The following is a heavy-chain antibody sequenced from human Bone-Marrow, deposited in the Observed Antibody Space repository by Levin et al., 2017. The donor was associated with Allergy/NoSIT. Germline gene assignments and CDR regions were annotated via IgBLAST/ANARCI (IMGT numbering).Heavy chain of an antibody. CDR3: ARCPTGYPNWFDP. CDR1: GSSFTNYW. V-gene: IGHV5-51*01. J-gene: IGHJ5*02. CDR2: IHPGNSET. D-gene: IGHD3-9*01. Sequence: PGGSLRLSCKGSGSSFTNYWIAWVRQMPGKGLEWMGVIHPGNSETKYSPPFQDQVTISADKTISTAYLQWSSLRASDTALYYCARCPTGYPNWFDPWGQGTQVTVSS.